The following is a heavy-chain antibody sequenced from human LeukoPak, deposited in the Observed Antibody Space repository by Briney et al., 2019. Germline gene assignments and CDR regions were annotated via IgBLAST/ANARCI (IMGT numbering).Heavy chain of an antibody. V-gene: IGHV1-69*06. Sequence: ASVKVSCKASGGTFSSYAISWVRQAPGQGLEWMGGIIPIFGTANYAQKFQGRVTITADKSTSTAYMELSSLRSEDTAVYYCARDEVNGDKSDWGQGTLVTVSS. D-gene: IGHD4-17*01. CDR2: IIPIFGTA. J-gene: IGHJ4*02. CDR3: ARDEVNGDKSD. CDR1: GGTFSSYA.